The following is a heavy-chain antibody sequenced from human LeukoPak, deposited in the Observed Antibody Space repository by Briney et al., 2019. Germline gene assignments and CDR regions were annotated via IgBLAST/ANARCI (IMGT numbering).Heavy chain of an antibody. V-gene: IGHV4-4*07. CDR2: LYTSGST. CDR3: ARDVLYSGSYYPDY. CDR1: GGSISSYY. Sequence: KSSETLSLTCTVSGGSISSYYWSWIRQPAGKGLEWIGRLYTSGSTNYNPSLKSRCTMSVDTSKNQFSLKVTSVTAADTAVYYCARDVLYSGSYYPDYWGQGTLVTVSS. J-gene: IGHJ4*02. D-gene: IGHD1-26*01.